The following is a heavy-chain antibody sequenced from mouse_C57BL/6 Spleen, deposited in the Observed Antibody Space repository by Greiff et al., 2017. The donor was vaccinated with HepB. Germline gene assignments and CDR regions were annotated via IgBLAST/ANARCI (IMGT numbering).Heavy chain of an antibody. D-gene: IGHD1-1*01. CDR1: GFTFTDYY. CDR2: IRNKANGYAT. J-gene: IGHJ2*01. V-gene: IGHV7-3*01. Sequence: EVKLVESGGGLVQPGGSLSLSCAASGFTFTDYYMSWVRQPPGKALEWLGFIRNKANGYATEYSASVKGRFTISRDNSQSILYLQMSALRAEDSATYYCARSLLPSYYFDYWGQGTTLTVSS. CDR3: ARSLLPSYYFDY.